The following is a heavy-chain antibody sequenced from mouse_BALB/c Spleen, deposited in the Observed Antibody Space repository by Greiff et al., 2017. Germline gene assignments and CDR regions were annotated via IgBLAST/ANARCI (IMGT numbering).Heavy chain of an antibody. CDR3: APHYYGYHYAMDY. CDR1: GFSLTSYG. J-gene: IGHJ4*01. CDR2: IWAGGST. V-gene: IGHV2-9*02. Sequence: VQRVESGPGLVAPSQSLSITCTVSGFSLTSYGVHWVRQPPGKGLEWLGVIWAGGSTNYNSALMSRLSISKDNSKSQVFLKMNSLQTDDTAMYYCAPHYYGYHYAMDYWGQGTSVTVSS. D-gene: IGHD1-2*01.